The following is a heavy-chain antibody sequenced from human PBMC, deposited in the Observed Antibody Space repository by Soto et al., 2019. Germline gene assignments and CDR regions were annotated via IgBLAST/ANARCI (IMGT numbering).Heavy chain of an antibody. CDR3: ATWRGSSWFDY. CDR1: RYSFSTNW. Sequence: GESLKISCKGSRYSFSTNWIAWVRQMPGKGPEWMGSVHFGGSTTRYGPSFEGQVTISADKSISTAYLQWSSLKASDTAMYYCATWRGSSWFDYWGQGTLVTVSS. J-gene: IGHJ4*02. D-gene: IGHD6-13*01. CDR2: VHFGGSTT. V-gene: IGHV5-51*01.